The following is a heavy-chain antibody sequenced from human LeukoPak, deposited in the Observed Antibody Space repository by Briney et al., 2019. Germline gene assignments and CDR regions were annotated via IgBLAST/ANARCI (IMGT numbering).Heavy chain of an antibody. D-gene: IGHD5-24*01. Sequence: GGSLRLSCAASGFTFSSYSMNWVRQAPGMGLEWVLSISSSSYIYYADSVKGRFTTSRDNAKNSLYLQMNSLRAEDTAVYYCAREGRRQMATTFDYWGQGTLVTVSS. CDR3: AREGRRQMATTFDY. CDR1: GFTFSSYS. V-gene: IGHV3-21*01. CDR2: ISSSSYI. J-gene: IGHJ4*02.